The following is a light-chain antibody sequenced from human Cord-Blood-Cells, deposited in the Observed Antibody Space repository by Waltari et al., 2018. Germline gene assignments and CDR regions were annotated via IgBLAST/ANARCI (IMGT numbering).Light chain of an antibody. V-gene: IGLV2-14*01. CDR1: HSAVAGCLY. Sequence: SALTPPAPVSVSTGQALPIPYTLTHSAVAGCLYVSWYQQHPGKAPKLMVYDVSNRPSGVSNRFSGSKSGNTASLPISGLQAEDEADYYCSSYTSSSTLEFGGGTKLTVL. J-gene: IGLJ3*02. CDR2: DVS. CDR3: SSYTSSSTLE.